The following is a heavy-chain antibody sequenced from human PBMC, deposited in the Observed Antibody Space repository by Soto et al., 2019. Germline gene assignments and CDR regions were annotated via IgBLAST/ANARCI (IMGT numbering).Heavy chain of an antibody. V-gene: IGHV1-8*01. CDR3: ARYIYGQGFKA. Sequence: QVQLVQPGAEVRKPGASVKVSCKASGDTFTNFDFNWVRQATGQGLEWIGWMRANSGDTGHDQKFQGRVSMTRDTSMSTAYMELSRLRAEDTAVYYCARYIYGQGFKAWGQGTLVFVSS. D-gene: IGHD3-3*02. CDR2: MRANSGDT. CDR1: GDTFTNFD. J-gene: IGHJ5*02.